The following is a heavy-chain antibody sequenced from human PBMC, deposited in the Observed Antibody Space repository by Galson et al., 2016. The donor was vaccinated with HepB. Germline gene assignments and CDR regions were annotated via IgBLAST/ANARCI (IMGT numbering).Heavy chain of an antibody. CDR2: ITSSSSYI. Sequence: SLRLSCAASGFTFSMYWMTWVRQAPGKGLAWVSSITSSSSYIYYADSVKGRFTISRDNAKNSLYLQMTSLRAEDTAVYYCARGGPSPVAHFDYWGQGTLVTVSS. V-gene: IGHV3-21*01. CDR1: GFTFSMYW. J-gene: IGHJ4*02. CDR3: ARGGPSPVAHFDY. D-gene: IGHD6-19*01.